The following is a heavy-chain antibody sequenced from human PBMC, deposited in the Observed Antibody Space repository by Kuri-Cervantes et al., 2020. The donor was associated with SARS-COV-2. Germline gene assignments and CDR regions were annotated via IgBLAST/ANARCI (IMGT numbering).Heavy chain of an antibody. J-gene: IGHJ4*02. CDR3: VRSVDRSVDY. D-gene: IGHD6-6*01. Sequence: GESLKISCAASGFIFSSYWMHWVRQAPGKGLEWVSGISGNGVNTYSAASVKGRFTISRDNSKNSLYLEMDSLRAEDTAEYYCVRSVDRSVDYWGQGNVVTVSS. V-gene: IGHV3-23*01. CDR1: GFIFSSYW. CDR2: ISGNGVNT.